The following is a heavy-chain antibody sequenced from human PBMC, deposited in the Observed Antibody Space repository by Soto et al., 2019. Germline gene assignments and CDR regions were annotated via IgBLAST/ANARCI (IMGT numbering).Heavy chain of an antibody. D-gene: IGHD1-26*01. CDR3: AREGLVGATTDY. V-gene: IGHV4-31*03. Sequence: QVQLQESGPGLVKPSQTLSLTCTVSGGSISSGGYYWSWIRQHPGKGLAWIGYIYYSGSTYYNPSLKSRVTISVDTSKNQSSLKLSSVTAADTAVYYCAREGLVGATTDYWGQGTLVTVSS. CDR1: GGSISSGGYY. CDR2: IYYSGST. J-gene: IGHJ4*02.